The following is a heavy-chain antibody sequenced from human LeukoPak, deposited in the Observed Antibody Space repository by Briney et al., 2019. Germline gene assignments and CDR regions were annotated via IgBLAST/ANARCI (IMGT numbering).Heavy chain of an antibody. CDR2: IIPILGIA. CDR1: GGTFSSYA. J-gene: IGHJ3*02. D-gene: IGHD2-2*01. Sequence: ASVKVSCEASGGTFSSYAISWVRQAPGQGLEWMGRIIPILGIANYAQKFQGRVTITADKSTSTAYMELSSLRSEDTAVYYCAVLVVVPAARDDAFDIWGQGTMVTVSS. V-gene: IGHV1-69*04. CDR3: AVLVVVPAARDDAFDI.